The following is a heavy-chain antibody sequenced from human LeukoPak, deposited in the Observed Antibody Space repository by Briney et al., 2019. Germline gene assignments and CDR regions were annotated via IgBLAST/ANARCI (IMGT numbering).Heavy chain of an antibody. CDR2: INPDSGGT. D-gene: IGHD3-22*01. J-gene: IGHJ4*02. CDR3: ARALPFYDSSGYYSEEFDY. Sequence: ASVQVSRKASGYTFTGYYMHWVRQAPGQGLEWLGWINPDSGGTNYAQKFQGRVTMTRDTSISTAYMELSRLRSDDTAVYYCARALPFYDSSGYYSEEFDYWGQGTLVTVSS. V-gene: IGHV1-2*02. CDR1: GYTFTGYY.